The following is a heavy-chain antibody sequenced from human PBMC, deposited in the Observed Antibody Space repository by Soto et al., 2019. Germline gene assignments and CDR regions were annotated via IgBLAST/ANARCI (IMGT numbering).Heavy chain of an antibody. V-gene: IGHV3-48*01. CDR2: ISSSSTSI. CDR3: ARGSGSGSWLIDY. J-gene: IGHJ4*02. Sequence: PGGSLRLSCAASGFTFSSYSMNWVRQAPGKGLECVSFISSSSTSIHYADSVQGRFTISRDNAKNSLYLQISSLRVEDTAVYYCARGSGSGSWLIDYWGQGTLVTVSS. D-gene: IGHD6-13*01. CDR1: GFTFSSYS.